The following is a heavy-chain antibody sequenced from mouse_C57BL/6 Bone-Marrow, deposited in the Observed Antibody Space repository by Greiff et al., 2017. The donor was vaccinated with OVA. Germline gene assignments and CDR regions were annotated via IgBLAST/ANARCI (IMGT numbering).Heavy chain of an antibody. V-gene: IGHV1-53*01. J-gene: IGHJ3*01. CDR1: GYTFTSYW. D-gene: IGHD1-1*01. CDR2: INPSNGGT. Sequence: QVQLQQSGTELVKPGASVKLSCKASGYTFTSYWMHWVKQRPGQGLEWIGNINPSNGGTNYNEKFKSKATLTVDKSSSTAYMELSSLTSEDSAVYYCARTLDYYGSSPWFAYWGQGTLVTVSA. CDR3: ARTLDYYGSSPWFAY.